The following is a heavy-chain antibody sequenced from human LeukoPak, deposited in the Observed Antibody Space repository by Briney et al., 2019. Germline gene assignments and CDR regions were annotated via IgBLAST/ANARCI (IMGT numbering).Heavy chain of an antibody. Sequence: PSDTLSLTCTVSGGSISSYYWSWIRQPAGKGLEWIGRIYTRGSTNYNPSLKGRVTMSVDTSKNQFSLKLSSVTAADTAVYYCARDDVVRGVIVWGAFDIWGQGTMVTVSS. CDR2: IYTRGST. D-gene: IGHD3-10*01. CDR1: GGSISSYY. CDR3: ARDDVVRGVIVWGAFDI. V-gene: IGHV4-4*07. J-gene: IGHJ3*02.